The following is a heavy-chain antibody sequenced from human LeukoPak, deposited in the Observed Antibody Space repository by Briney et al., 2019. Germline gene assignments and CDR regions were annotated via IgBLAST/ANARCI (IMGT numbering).Heavy chain of an antibody. CDR3: AKRGFVIRVVLVGFHKEAQYFDS. Sequence: GGSLRLSCAVSGITLSNYGMSWVRQAPGKGLEWVAGISDRQGSTIYADSVKGRFTISRDNPKNTLYLQMNSLRADDTAVYFCAKRGFVIRVVLVGFHKEAQYFDSWGQGALVTVSS. CDR1: GITLSNYG. J-gene: IGHJ4*02. V-gene: IGHV3-23*01. D-gene: IGHD2-21*01. CDR2: ISDRQGST.